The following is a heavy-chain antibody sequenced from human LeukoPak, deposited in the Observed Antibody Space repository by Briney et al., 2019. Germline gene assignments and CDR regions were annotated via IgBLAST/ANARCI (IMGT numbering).Heavy chain of an antibody. Sequence: GGSLRLSCEASGSTFSRYWMHWVRQAPGKGLVWVSRIKSDGKTNYADSVKGRFTISRDNAKNTVSLQMDSLRAEDTGVYYCARAPSEVGGYYPEYFRHWGQGTLVTVSS. CDR3: ARAPSEVGGYYPEYFRH. CDR2: IKSDGKT. CDR1: GSTFSRYW. V-gene: IGHV3-74*01. J-gene: IGHJ1*01. D-gene: IGHD3-22*01.